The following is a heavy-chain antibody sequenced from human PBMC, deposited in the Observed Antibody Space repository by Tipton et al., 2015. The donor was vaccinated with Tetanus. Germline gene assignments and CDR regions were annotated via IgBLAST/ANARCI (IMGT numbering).Heavy chain of an antibody. CDR1: GFTFSNSD. V-gene: IGHV3-13*01. CDR2: IGVGADT. J-gene: IGHJ5*02. CDR3: ARENSLTTSS. D-gene: IGHD1-14*01. Sequence: SLRLSCAASGFTFSNSDFHWVRQATGKGLEWVSAIGVGADTYYPGSVKGRFTISRENAKNTLYLQMNSLTAGDTAVYYCARENSLTTSSWGQGTLVTVSS.